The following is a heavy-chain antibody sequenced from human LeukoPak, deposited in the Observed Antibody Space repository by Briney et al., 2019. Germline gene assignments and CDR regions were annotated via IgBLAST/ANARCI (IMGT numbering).Heavy chain of an antibody. Sequence: ASVKVSCKASGYTFTSYGISWVRQAPGQGLEGMGWISAYNGNTNYSQKLQVRVTMTTDTSPSTDYMELRSLRSDDTAVYYCARDLGYCSSTSCYGGIFDYWGQGTLVTVSS. CDR3: ARDLGYCSSTSCYGGIFDY. V-gene: IGHV1-18*01. J-gene: IGHJ4*02. CDR1: GYTFTSYG. CDR2: ISAYNGNT. D-gene: IGHD2-2*01.